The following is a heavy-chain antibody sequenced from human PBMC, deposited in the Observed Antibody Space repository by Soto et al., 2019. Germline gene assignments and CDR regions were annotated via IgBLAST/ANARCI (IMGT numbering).Heavy chain of an antibody. Sequence: PSETLSLTCTVSGGSISSSSYYWGWIRQPPGKGLEWIGSIYYSGSTYYNPSLKSRVTISVDTSKNQFSLKLSSVTAADTAVYYCARLRHNWFDPWGQGTLVTVSS. J-gene: IGHJ5*02. V-gene: IGHV4-39*01. CDR3: ARLRHNWFDP. CDR1: GGSISSSSYY. CDR2: IYYSGST.